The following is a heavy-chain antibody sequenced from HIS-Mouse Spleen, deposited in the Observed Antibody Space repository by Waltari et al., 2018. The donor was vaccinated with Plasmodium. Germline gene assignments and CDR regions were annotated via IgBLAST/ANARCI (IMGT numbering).Heavy chain of an antibody. D-gene: IGHD4-4*01. Sequence: QTQLRESGPGLVKSSEALSFTCRVPGGVISSSCYYWGWTRQPPGKGLSWIGSVYYSGSTYYNPSLKSRVTISVDTSKNQFSLKLSSVTAADTAVYYCASLPRVEEVTTPFYYYYYGMDVWGQGTTVTVSS. CDR2: VYYSGST. V-gene: IGHV4-39*01. CDR3: ASLPRVEEVTTPFYYYYYGMDV. CDR1: GGVISSSCYY. J-gene: IGHJ6*02.